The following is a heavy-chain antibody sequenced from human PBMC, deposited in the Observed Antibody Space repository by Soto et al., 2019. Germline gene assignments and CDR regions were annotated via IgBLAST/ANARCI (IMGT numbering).Heavy chain of an antibody. CDR3: ARDEFVWCWYVAYRYAFDF. D-gene: IGHD6-13*01. V-gene: IGHV5-51*01. Sequence: GESLKISCKGSGYSFTSYWIGWVRQMPGKGLEWMGIIYPGDSDTRYSPSFQGQVTISADKSISTAYLQWSSPKASDTAMYYCARDEFVWCWYVAYRYAFDFWGQGTTVTVSS. CDR2: IYPGDSDT. J-gene: IGHJ3*01. CDR1: GYSFTSYW.